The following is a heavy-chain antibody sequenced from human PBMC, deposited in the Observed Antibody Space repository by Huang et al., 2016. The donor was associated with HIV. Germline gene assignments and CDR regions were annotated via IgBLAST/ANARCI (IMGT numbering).Heavy chain of an antibody. Sequence: EVQLLESGGGLVQPGGSLRLSCAASGFTFIDFAMSWGRQGPGKGLDGVSAIGDSGHSTYYADAVKGRFTISRDNSKNTLYLQMNKLRVEDTAVYFCAKDPSSPYGDSYFEQWGQGTLVTVSP. CDR1: GFTFIDFA. J-gene: IGHJ4*02. CDR3: AKDPSSPYGDSYFEQ. CDR2: IGDSGHST. D-gene: IGHD4-17*01. V-gene: IGHV3-23*01.